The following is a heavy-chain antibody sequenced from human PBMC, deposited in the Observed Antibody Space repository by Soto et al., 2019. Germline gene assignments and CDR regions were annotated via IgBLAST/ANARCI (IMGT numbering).Heavy chain of an antibody. D-gene: IGHD3-22*01. J-gene: IGHJ3*02. V-gene: IGHV1-69*12. CDR1: GGTFSSYA. CDR3: AGPHLSDDSSGYYRDAFDI. CDR2: IIPIFGTA. Sequence: QVQLVQSGAEVKKPGSSVKVSCKASGGTFSSYAISWVRQAPGQGLEWMGGIIPIFGTANYAQKFQGRVTITEDESTSSDYMELSSLRSEDTAVYYCAGPHLSDDSSGYYRDAFDIWGQGTMVTVSS.